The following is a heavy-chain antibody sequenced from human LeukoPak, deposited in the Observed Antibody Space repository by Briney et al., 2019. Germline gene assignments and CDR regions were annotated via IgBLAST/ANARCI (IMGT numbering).Heavy chain of an antibody. D-gene: IGHD6-19*01. CDR2: IYYSGNT. CDR1: GGPITTYY. Sequence: PSETLSLICTVSGGPITTYYWSWIRQPPGKGLEWIGYIYYSGNTNYNPSLKSRVTISVDTSKNQFSLKLSSVTAADTAVYYCARSDGVYSSGWYMDYWGQGTLVTVSS. V-gene: IGHV4-59*01. J-gene: IGHJ4*02. CDR3: ARSDGVYSSGWYMDY.